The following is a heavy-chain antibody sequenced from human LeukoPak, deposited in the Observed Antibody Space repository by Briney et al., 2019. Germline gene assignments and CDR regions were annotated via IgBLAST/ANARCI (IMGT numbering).Heavy chain of an antibody. Sequence: SVKVSCKASGGTFSSYAISWVRQAPGQGLEWMGGIIPIFGTANYAQKFQGRVTITADESTSTAYMELSSLRSEDTAVYYCARTEDPYYCDSSGSPRDDAFDIWGQGTMVTVSS. V-gene: IGHV1-69*01. D-gene: IGHD3-22*01. CDR1: GGTFSSYA. CDR2: IIPIFGTA. CDR3: ARTEDPYYCDSSGSPRDDAFDI. J-gene: IGHJ3*02.